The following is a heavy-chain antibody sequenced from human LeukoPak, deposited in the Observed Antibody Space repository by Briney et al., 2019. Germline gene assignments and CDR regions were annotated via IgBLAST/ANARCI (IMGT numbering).Heavy chain of an antibody. CDR1: GFTVSSND. J-gene: IGHJ4*02. CDR2: IYRSGDT. D-gene: IGHD4-17*01. V-gene: IGHV3-53*01. Sequence: GGSLRLSCVASGFTVSSNDMSWARQAPGKGLEWVSFIYRSGDTDYADYVKGRFTISRDNSKNTLYLQMNSLRAEDTAVYYCARGPNGDSYGILDYWGQGTLVTVSS. CDR3: ARGPNGDSYGILDY.